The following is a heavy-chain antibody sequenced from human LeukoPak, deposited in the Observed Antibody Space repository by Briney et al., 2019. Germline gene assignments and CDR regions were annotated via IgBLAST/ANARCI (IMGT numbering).Heavy chain of an antibody. CDR1: GFTFSSYW. CDR2: IKGDERST. V-gene: IGHV3-74*01. CDR3: VRGQLWSYYHDY. J-gene: IGHJ4*02. D-gene: IGHD5-18*01. Sequence: GGSLRLSCAASGFTFSSYWLHWVRQAPGKGLVWVSRIKGDERSTNYADPVKGRFTISRDNAKNTMYLEMNSLRAEDTAVYYCVRGQLWSYYHDYWGQGTLVTVSS.